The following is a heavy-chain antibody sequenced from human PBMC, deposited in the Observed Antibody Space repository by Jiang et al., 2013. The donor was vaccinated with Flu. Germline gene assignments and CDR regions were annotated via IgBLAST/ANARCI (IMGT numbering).Heavy chain of an antibody. CDR2: IWYDGSKK. Sequence: KGLEWVAVIWYDGSKKYYADSVKGRFTISRDNSKNTLNLQMNSLRAEDTAVYYCARDDASDWYYDLWGRGTLVTVSS. D-gene: IGHD2-2*01. J-gene: IGHJ2*01. V-gene: IGHV3-33*01. CDR3: ARDDASDWYYDL.